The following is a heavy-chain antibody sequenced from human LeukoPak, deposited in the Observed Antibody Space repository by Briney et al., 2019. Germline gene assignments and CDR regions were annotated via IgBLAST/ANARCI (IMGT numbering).Heavy chain of an antibody. CDR3: AGGAGWLVDY. D-gene: IGHD6-19*01. Sequence: GGSLRLSCEAAGTTFSRYWMNWVRQAPGKGLEWVANIKQDGSEKYYVDSVKGRFTISRDNAKNSLYLQMNSLRAEDTAVYYCAGGAGWLVDYWGQGTLVTVSS. J-gene: IGHJ4*02. CDR1: GTTFSRYW. V-gene: IGHV3-7*03. CDR2: IKQDGSEK.